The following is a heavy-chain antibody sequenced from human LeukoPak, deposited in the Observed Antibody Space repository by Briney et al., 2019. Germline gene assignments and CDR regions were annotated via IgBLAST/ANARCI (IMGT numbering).Heavy chain of an antibody. J-gene: IGHJ3*02. D-gene: IGHD3-16*01. CDR2: TYHSGST. V-gene: IGHV4-4*02. Sequence: PSGTLSLTCAVSGGSISSINWWTWVRQPPGKGLEWIGETYHSGSTNYNPSLKSRVTISVDKSKNQFSLKLTSVTAADTAVYYCARDPGGGYKDDALDIWGQGTMVTVSS. CDR1: GGSISSINW. CDR3: ARDPGGGYKDDALDI.